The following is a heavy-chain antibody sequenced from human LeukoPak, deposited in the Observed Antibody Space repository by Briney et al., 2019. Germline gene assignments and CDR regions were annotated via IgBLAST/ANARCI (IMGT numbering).Heavy chain of an antibody. CDR3: ASLRIITMIVVVRSLPP. J-gene: IGHJ5*02. CDR2: INHSGST. V-gene: IGHV4-34*01. Sequence: PSETLSLTCAVYGGSFSGYYWSWIRQPPGKGLEWIGEINHSGSTNYNPSLKSRVTISVDTSKNQFSLKLGSVTAADTAVYYCASLRIITMIVVVRSLPPWGQGTLVTVSS. CDR1: GGSFSGYY. D-gene: IGHD3-22*01.